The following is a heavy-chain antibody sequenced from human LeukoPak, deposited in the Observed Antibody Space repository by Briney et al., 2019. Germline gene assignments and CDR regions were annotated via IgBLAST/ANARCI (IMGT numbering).Heavy chain of an antibody. D-gene: IGHD5-18*01. V-gene: IGHV3-30-3*01. CDR3: AYGIQLWLRAFDY. CDR1: GFTFSSYA. CDR2: ISYDGSNK. Sequence: GGSLRLSCAASGFTFSSYAMHWVRQAPGKGLEWVAVISYDGSNKYYADSVKGRFTISRNNSKNTLYLQMNSLRAEDTAVYYCAYGIQLWLRAFDYWGQGTLVTVSS. J-gene: IGHJ4*02.